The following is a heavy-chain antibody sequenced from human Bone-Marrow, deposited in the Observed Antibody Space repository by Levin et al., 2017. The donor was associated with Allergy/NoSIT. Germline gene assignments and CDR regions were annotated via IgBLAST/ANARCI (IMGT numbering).Heavy chain of an antibody. CDR1: GFTFSSYE. V-gene: IGHV3-48*03. J-gene: IGHJ4*02. CDR3: ARALAVAGTVLFDY. CDR2: ISSSGSTI. Sequence: GGSLRLSCAASGFTFSSYEMNWVRQAPGKGLEWVSYISSSGSTIYYADSVKGRFTISRDNAKNSLYLQMNSLRAEDTAVYYCARALAVAGTVLFDYWGQGTLVTVSS. D-gene: IGHD6-19*01.